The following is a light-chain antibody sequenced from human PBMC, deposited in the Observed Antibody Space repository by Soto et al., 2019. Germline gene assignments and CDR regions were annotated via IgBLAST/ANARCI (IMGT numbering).Light chain of an antibody. J-gene: IGKJ4*01. Sequence: EIVMTQSPATLSVSPGERATLSCRASQSVNSNLAWYQQKPGQAPRLLLYGASTGATGIPARFSGSGSGTEFTLTISSLQSEDFAVYYCQQYNDWLTFGGGTKVEIK. V-gene: IGKV3-15*01. CDR2: GAS. CDR1: QSVNSN. CDR3: QQYNDWLT.